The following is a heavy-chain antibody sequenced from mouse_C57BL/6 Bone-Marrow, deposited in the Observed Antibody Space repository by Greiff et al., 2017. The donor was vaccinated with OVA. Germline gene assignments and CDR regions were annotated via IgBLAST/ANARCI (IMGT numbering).Heavy chain of an antibody. CDR2: SLHGSGKT. CDR3: ARELRMDY. D-gene: IGHD3-2*02. J-gene: IGHJ4*01. CDR1: GYTFTGFC. Sequence: HVQLQQSGAELMKPCASVNLSCQGTGYTFTGFCLVRGKLRPGHGLLCIGESLHGSGKTNYNEKFKGKATFTADTSSNTAYMQLSSLTTEDAAIYYCARELRMDYWGQGTSVTVSS. V-gene: IGHV1-9*01.